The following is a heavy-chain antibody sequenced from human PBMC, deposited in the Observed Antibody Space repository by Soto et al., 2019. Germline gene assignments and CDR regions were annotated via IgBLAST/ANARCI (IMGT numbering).Heavy chain of an antibody. V-gene: IGHV3-48*03. CDR1: GFTFSSYE. CDR3: ARASPSSGWYHY. D-gene: IGHD6-19*01. CDR2: ISSSGSTI. J-gene: IGHJ4*02. Sequence: GGSLRLACAASGFTFSSYEMNWVRQAPGKGLEWVSYISSSGSTIYYADSVKGRFTISRDNAKNSLYLQMNSLRAEDTAVYYCARASPSSGWYHYWGQGTLVTVSS.